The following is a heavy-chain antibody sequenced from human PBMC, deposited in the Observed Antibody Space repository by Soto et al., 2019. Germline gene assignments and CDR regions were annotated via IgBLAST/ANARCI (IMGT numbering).Heavy chain of an antibody. Sequence: QVQLVESGGGVVQPGRSLRLSCAASGFTFSSYAMHWVRQAPGKGLEWVAVISYDGSNKYYADSVKGRFTISRDNSKNTLYLQMNSLRAEDTAGYYCARGGWSLVTAYDVDYWGQGTLVTVSS. V-gene: IGHV3-30-3*01. J-gene: IGHJ4*02. D-gene: IGHD2-15*01. CDR3: ARGGWSLVTAYDVDY. CDR2: ISYDGSNK. CDR1: GFTFSSYA.